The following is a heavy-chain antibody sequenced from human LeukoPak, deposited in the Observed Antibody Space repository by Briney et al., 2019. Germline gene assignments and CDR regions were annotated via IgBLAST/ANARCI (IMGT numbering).Heavy chain of an antibody. CDR1: GGSISSGGYY. CDR2: IYYSGST. J-gene: IGHJ5*02. CDR3: ARDLRGYSSSSIWFDP. D-gene: IGHD6-6*01. Sequence: SETLSLTCTVSGGSISSGGYYWSWIRQHPGKGLEWIGYIYYSGSTYYNPSLKSRVTISVDTSKNQFSLELSSVTAADTAVYYCARDLRGYSSSSIWFDPWGQGTLVTVSS. V-gene: IGHV4-31*03.